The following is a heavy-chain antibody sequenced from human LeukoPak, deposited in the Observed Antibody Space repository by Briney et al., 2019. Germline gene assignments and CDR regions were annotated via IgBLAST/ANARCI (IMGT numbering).Heavy chain of an antibody. V-gene: IGHV1-18*01. CDR1: GYTFTSYA. Sequence: ASVKVSCKASGYTFTSYAMNWVRQAPGQGLEWMGGIIPIFGTANYAQKLQGRVTMTTDTSTSTAYMELRSLRSDDTAVYYCARWGAFDIWGQGTMVTVSS. CDR3: ARWGAFDI. J-gene: IGHJ3*02. D-gene: IGHD1-26*01. CDR2: IIPIFGTA.